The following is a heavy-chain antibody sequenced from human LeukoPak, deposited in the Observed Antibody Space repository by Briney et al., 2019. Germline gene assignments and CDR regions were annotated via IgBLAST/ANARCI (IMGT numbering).Heavy chain of an antibody. CDR2: IFYSGST. D-gene: IGHD3-22*01. V-gene: IGHV4-39*07. CDR1: GGSISTSNYY. CDR3: ARESGSSGYQSFDY. J-gene: IGHJ4*02. Sequence: SETLSLTCAVSGGSISTSNYYWGWIRQPPGKGLEWIGNIFYSGSTYYSPSLRSRVTISLDTSRNQFSLKLNSVTAADTAVYYCARESGSSGYQSFDYWGQGTLVTVSS.